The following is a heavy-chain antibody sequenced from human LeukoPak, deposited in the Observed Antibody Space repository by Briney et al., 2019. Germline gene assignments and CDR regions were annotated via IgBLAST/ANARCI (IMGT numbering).Heavy chain of an antibody. CDR1: GGSISSSSYY. CDR3: ARHVKSSGWYVGYYFDY. J-gene: IGHJ4*02. V-gene: IGHV4-39*01. Sequence: SETLSLTCTVSGGSISSSSYYWGWIRQPPGQGLEWIGSIYYSGSTYYNPSLKSRVTISVDTSKNQFSLKLSSVTAADTAVYYCARHVKSSGWYVGYYFDYWGQGTLVTVPS. D-gene: IGHD6-19*01. CDR2: IYYSGST.